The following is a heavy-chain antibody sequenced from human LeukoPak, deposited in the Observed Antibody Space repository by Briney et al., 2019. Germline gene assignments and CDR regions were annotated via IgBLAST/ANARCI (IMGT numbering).Heavy chain of an antibody. J-gene: IGHJ4*02. CDR3: ARDHSDFWSGYFAFDY. V-gene: IGHV4-4*07. D-gene: IGHD3-3*01. CDR2: IYTSGST. CDR1: GGSLSSYY. Sequence: SETLSLTCTVSGGSLSSYYWSWIRQPAGKGLEWIGRIYTSGSTNYNPSLKSRVTMSVDTSKNQFSLKLSSVTAADTAVYYCARDHSDFWSGYFAFDYWGQGTLVTVSS.